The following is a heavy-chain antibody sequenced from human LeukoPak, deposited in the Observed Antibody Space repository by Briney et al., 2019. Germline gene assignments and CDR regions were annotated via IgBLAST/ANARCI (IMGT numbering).Heavy chain of an antibody. CDR3: ACGGYVLRFLSFDY. CDR1: GFTFSSYE. D-gene: IGHD3-3*01. CDR2: INHSGST. Sequence: PGGSLRLSCAASGFTFSSYEMNWVRQPPGKGLERIGEINHSGSTNYNPSLKSRVTISVDTSKNQFSLKLSSVTTADTAVYYCACGGYVLRFLSFDYWGQGTLVTVSS. V-gene: IGHV4-34*08. J-gene: IGHJ4*02.